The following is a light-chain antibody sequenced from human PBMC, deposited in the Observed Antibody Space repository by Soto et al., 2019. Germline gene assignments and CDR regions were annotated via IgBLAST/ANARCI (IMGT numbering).Light chain of an antibody. CDR1: SSNIGAGYD. V-gene: IGLV1-40*01. CDR3: QSYDSSLSAYVV. J-gene: IGLJ2*01. CDR2: GNS. Sequence: QSMLTQPPSVSGAPGQRVTISCTGSSSNIGAGYDVHWYQQLPGTAPKLLIYGNSNRPSGVPDRLSGSKSGTSASLAITGLQAEDEADYYCQSYDSSLSAYVVFGGGTKLTVL.